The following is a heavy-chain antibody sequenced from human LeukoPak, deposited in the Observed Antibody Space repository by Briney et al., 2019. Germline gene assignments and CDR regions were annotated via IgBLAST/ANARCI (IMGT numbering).Heavy chain of an antibody. CDR1: GFTFNNYW. J-gene: IGHJ4*02. CDR2: IKQDGIDK. CDR3: ARMELSGIVATPFDY. V-gene: IGHV3-7*01. D-gene: IGHD5-12*01. Sequence: PGGSLRLSCATSGFTFNNYWMTWIRQAPGKGLEWVANIKQDGIDKYYVDSVKGRFTISRDNAKNSLYLQMNSLRAEDTAVYYCARMELSGIVATPFDYWGQGTLVTVSS.